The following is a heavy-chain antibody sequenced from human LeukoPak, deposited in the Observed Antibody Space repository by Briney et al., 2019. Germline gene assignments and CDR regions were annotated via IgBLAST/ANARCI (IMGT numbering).Heavy chain of an antibody. D-gene: IGHD3-10*01. Sequence: ASVKVSCKVSGYTLTELSMHWVRQAPGKGLEWMGGFDPEVGETIYAQKFQGRVTMTEDTSTDTAYMELSSLRSEDTAVYYCATGPAENYYGSGGWTNNFDYWGQGTLVTVSS. CDR1: GYTLTELS. CDR3: ATGPAENYYGSGGWTNNFDY. V-gene: IGHV1-24*01. J-gene: IGHJ4*02. CDR2: FDPEVGET.